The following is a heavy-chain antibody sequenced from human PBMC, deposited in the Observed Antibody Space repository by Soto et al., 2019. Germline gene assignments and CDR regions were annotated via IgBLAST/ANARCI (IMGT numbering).Heavy chain of an antibody. Sequence: QVQLVESGGGVVQPGRSLRLSCAASGFTFSSYGMHWVRQAPGKGLEWVAVISYDGSNEYYADSVKGRFTISRDNSRXTLYLQMNSLRPEDTAVYYCASTMYSSAWYNYFAYWGQGALVTVSS. CDR1: GFTFSSYG. CDR2: ISYDGSNE. J-gene: IGHJ4*02. D-gene: IGHD6-19*01. CDR3: ASTMYSSAWYNYFAY. V-gene: IGHV3-30*03.